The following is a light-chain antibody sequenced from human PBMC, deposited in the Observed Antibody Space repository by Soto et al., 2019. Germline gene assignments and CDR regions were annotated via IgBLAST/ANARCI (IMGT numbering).Light chain of an antibody. CDR3: SSYTTSNTLV. CDR2: DVT. J-gene: IGLJ2*01. V-gene: IGLV2-14*03. Sequence: QSALTQPASVSGSPGQSITISCTGTSSDVGAYNIVSWYQQHPGKAPKLMIYDVTNRPSGVSSRFSGSKSGNTASLAISGLQAEDEADYYCSSYTTSNTLVFGGGTQLTVL. CDR1: SSDVGAYNI.